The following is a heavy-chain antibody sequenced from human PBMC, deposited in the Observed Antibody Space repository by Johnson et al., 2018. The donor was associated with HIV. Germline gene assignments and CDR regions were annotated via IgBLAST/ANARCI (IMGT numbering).Heavy chain of an antibody. J-gene: IGHJ3*02. Sequence: QVQLVESGGGVVQPGRSLRLSCAASGFTFSTYTLHWVRLAPGKGLEWVAVISYDGSNKYYADPVKGRFTISRDNSKNTLYLQMDSLRAEDSALYYCARGRKDIEAADGLDNDAFDMWGQGTLVTVSS. CDR1: GFTFSTYT. CDR2: ISYDGSNK. V-gene: IGHV3-30*04. D-gene: IGHD6-13*01. CDR3: ARGRKDIEAADGLDNDAFDM.